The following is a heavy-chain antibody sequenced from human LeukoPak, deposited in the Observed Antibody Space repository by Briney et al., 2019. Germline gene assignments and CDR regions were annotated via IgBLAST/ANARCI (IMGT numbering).Heavy chain of an antibody. D-gene: IGHD6-19*01. V-gene: IGHV5-51*01. CDR3: ARIIAVAGTSLDWLDY. CDR2: IYPGDSDT. J-gene: IGHJ4*02. Sequence: GESLKISCKGSGYSFTSYWIGWVRQMPGKGLEWMGIIYPGDSDTRYSPSFQGQVTISADKSISTAYLQWSSLKASDTAMYYCARIIAVAGTSLDWLDYWGQGTLVTVSS. CDR1: GYSFTSYW.